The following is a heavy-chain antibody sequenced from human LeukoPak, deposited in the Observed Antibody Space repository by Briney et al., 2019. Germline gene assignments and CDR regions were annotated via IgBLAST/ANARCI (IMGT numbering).Heavy chain of an antibody. CDR2: IYHSGST. CDR3: ARGGGYSGYDPVSQSAFDI. Sequence: SETLSLTCAVSGGSISSSNWWSWVRQPPGKGLEWIGEIYHSGSTNYNPSLKSRVTISVDKSKNQFSLKLSSVTAADTAVYYCARGGGYSGYDPVSQSAFDIWGQGTMVTVSS. D-gene: IGHD5-12*01. J-gene: IGHJ3*02. V-gene: IGHV4-4*02. CDR1: GGSISSSNW.